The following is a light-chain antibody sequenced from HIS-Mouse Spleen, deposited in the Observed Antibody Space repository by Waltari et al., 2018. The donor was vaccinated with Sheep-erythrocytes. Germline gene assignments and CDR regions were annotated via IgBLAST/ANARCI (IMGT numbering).Light chain of an antibody. CDR1: KLGDKY. Sequence: SYELTQPPSVSVSPGQTASITCSGDKLGDKYACWYQQKPGQSPVLVIYQDSKRPSGIPERFSGSNPGNIATLTISGTQAMDEADYYCQAWDSSTAVFGGGTKLTVL. V-gene: IGLV3-1*01. CDR3: QAWDSSTAV. CDR2: QDS. J-gene: IGLJ2*01.